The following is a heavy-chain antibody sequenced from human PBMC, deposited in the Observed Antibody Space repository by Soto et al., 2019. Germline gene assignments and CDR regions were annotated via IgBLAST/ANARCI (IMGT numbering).Heavy chain of an antibody. D-gene: IGHD3-9*01. Sequence: SGTLSLTCAVYGWSFNGFYLNWIRQPPGKGLEWIGEINHSGGTKYNPSLERRVTISVDMSKNQFSLRLSSVTAADTAVYFCAVYKLLTADGIDWYDPWGQGTLVTVSS. V-gene: IGHV4-34*01. CDR1: GWSFNGFY. J-gene: IGHJ5*02. CDR2: INHSGGT. CDR3: AVYKLLTADGIDWYDP.